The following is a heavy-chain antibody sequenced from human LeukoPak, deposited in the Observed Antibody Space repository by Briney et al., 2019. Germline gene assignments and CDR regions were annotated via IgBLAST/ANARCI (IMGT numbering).Heavy chain of an antibody. V-gene: IGHV4-61*02. CDR2: IYTSGST. CDR1: GGSISSGSYY. J-gene: IGHJ6*03. D-gene: IGHD6-13*01. CDR3: ARGLIAAAGTHYYYCMDV. Sequence: SETLSLTCTVSGGSISSGSYYWSWVRQPAGKGLEWIGRIYTSGSTNYNPSLKSRVTISVDTSKNQFSLKLSSVTAADTAVYYCARGLIAAAGTHYYYCMDVWGKGTTVTVSS.